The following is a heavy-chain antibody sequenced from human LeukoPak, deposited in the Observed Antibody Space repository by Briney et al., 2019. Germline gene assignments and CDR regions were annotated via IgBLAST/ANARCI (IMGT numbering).Heavy chain of an antibody. CDR3: ARDRGPGSDHYFDY. CDR2: IKQDGSEK. D-gene: IGHD3-10*01. V-gene: IGHV3-7*01. Sequence: GGSLRLSCAASGFTLSSYWMSWVRQAPGKGLEWVANIKQDGSEKYYVDSVKGRFTISRDNAKNSLYLQMNSLRAEDTAVYYCARDRGPGSDHYFDYWGQGTLVTVSS. CDR1: GFTLSSYW. J-gene: IGHJ4*02.